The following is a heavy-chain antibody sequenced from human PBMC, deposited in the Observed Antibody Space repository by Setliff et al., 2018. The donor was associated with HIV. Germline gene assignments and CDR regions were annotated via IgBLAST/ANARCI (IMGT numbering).Heavy chain of an antibody. CDR1: GGSINSYY. D-gene: IGHD1-26*01. Sequence: SETLSLTCSVSGGSINSYYWGWIRQPAGKGLEWIGRLHRSGNTINNPSLNSRVTMSVDTSKNHFSLNLHSVTAADTAVYYCARVGANANFDYWGQGTQVTVSS. V-gene: IGHV4-4*07. J-gene: IGHJ4*02. CDR2: LHRSGNT. CDR3: ARVGANANFDY.